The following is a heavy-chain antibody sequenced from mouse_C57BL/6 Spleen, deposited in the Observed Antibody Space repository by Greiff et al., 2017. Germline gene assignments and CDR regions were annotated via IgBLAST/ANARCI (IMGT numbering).Heavy chain of an antibody. D-gene: IGHD2-12*01. J-gene: IGHJ2*01. CDR1: GFSLTSYA. Sequence: VQGVESGPGLVAPSQSLSITCTVSGFSLTSYAISWVRQPPGKGLEWLGVIWTGGGTNYNSALKSRLSISKDNSKSQVFLKMNSLQTDDTARYYCARNRGKLEDYFDYWGQGTTLTVSS. V-gene: IGHV2-9-1*01. CDR2: IWTGGGT. CDR3: ARNRGKLEDYFDY.